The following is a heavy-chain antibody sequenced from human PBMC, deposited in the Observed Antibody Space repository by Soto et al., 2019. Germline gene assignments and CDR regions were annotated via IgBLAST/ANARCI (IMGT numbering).Heavy chain of an antibody. D-gene: IGHD3-16*01. CDR1: GFRFSDYG. Sequence: QDQLVQSGAELRRPGASVRVSCRASGFRFSDYGFNWLRQAPGQGLEWMGWISAFNGNTETAQCLTDRVTITSDSSATTANMDLTNLTTDEPDIYYCARTYYLADAFDDWGQGTMVTVSS. CDR3: ARTYYLADAFDD. CDR2: ISAFNGNT. V-gene: IGHV1-18*01. J-gene: IGHJ3*01.